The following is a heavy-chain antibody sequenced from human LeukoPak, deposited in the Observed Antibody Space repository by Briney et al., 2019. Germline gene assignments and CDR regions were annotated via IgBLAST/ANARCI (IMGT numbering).Heavy chain of an antibody. D-gene: IGHD3-22*01. V-gene: IGHV4-39*01. CDR3: ARTLYYYDSSGYYPDY. J-gene: IGHJ4*02. CDR1: GGSISSSSYY. Sequence: PSETLSLTCTVSGGSISSSSYYWGSIRQPPGKGLQWIGSIYYSVSTYYNPSLKSRGTISVDTSKNQFSLKLSSVTAADTAVYYCARTLYYYDSSGYYPDYWGQGTLVTVSS. CDR2: IYYSVST.